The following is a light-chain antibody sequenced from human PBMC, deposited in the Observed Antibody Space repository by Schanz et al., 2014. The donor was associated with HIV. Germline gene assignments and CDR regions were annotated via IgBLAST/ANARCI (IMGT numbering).Light chain of an antibody. CDR3: QQYGSSPLT. V-gene: IGKV3-20*01. CDR2: GAS. J-gene: IGKJ3*01. Sequence: EIVMTQSPATLSVSPGERATLSCRASQSVTSTYVAWYQQKPGQPPRLLIYGASSRATGIPDRFSGSASGTDFTLTINRVEPEDFAVYFCQQYGSSPLTFGPGTKVHIK. CDR1: QSVTSTY.